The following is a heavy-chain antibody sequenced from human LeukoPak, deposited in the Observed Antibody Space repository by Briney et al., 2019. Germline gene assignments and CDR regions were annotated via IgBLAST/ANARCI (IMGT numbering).Heavy chain of an antibody. J-gene: IGHJ4*02. CDR1: GYMFSNYG. D-gene: IGHD1-14*01. Sequence: VSVKVSCKASGYMFSNYGITWVRQAPGQGLEWMGWISNYSGNTNYAQRFQGRVSMTTDTSTTTVYMELTSLRSDDTAVYYCARGPTSMNLDFWGQGTLVTVSS. CDR2: ISNYSGNT. CDR3: ARGPTSMNLDF. V-gene: IGHV1-18*01.